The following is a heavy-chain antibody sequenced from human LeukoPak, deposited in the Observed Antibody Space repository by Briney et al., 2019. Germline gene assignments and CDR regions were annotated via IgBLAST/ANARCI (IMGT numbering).Heavy chain of an antibody. V-gene: IGHV3-15*01. J-gene: IGHJ4*02. CDR3: TTFQSPSMVRGVMEMDY. CDR2: IKSKTDGGTT. Sequence: PGGSLRLSCAASGFTFSNAWMSWVRQAPGKGLEWVGRIKSKTDGGTTDYAAPVKGRFTISRDDSKNTLYLQMNSLKTEDTAVYYCTTFQSPSMVRGVMEMDYWGQGTLVTVSS. D-gene: IGHD3-10*01. CDR1: GFTFSNAW.